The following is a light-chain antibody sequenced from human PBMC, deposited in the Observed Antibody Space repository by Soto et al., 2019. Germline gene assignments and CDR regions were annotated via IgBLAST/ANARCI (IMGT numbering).Light chain of an antibody. CDR1: SSNIGAGYD. V-gene: IGLV1-40*01. CDR3: QSYDSSLSGVV. Sequence: QSVLTQPPSVSGALGQRVTISCTGSSSNIGAGYDVHWYQQLPGTAPKLLIYGNSNRPSGVPDRFSGSKSGTSASLAITGLQAEDEADYYCQSYDSSLSGVVFGGGPKLTVL. J-gene: IGLJ2*01. CDR2: GNS.